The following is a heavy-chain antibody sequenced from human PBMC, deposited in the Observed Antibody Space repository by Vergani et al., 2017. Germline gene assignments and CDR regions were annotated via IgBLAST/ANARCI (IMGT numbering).Heavy chain of an antibody. D-gene: IGHD3-22*01. CDR2: IYSTGST. J-gene: IGHJ4*02. V-gene: IGHV4-31*03. CDR3: GRMGGYDEGDAFRIGYFDS. CDR1: GDSISSGVYY. Sequence: QVQLQESCPGLVKPSQTLSLTCSVSGDSISSGVYYWNWIRQHPGKGLEWIGYIYSTGSTHHNPSLRRRINMSVDTSKNQFSLKLNSVTAADTAMYYCGRMGGYDEGDAFRIGYFDSWGPGILVTVSS.